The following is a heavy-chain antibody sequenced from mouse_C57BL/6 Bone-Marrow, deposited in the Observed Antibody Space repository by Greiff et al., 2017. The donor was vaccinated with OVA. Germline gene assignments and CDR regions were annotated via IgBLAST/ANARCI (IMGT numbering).Heavy chain of an antibody. CDR3: ARSYGNYVY. CDR2: IYPRSGNT. V-gene: IGHV1-81*01. D-gene: IGHD2-1*01. CDR1: GYTFTSYG. J-gene: IGHJ3*01. Sequence: QVQLQQSGAELARPGASVQLSCKASGYTFTSYGISWVKQRTGQGLEWIGEIYPRSGNTYYNDKFTGKDTLTADKSSSTAYMELRSLTSEDSAVYFCARSYGNYVYWGQGTLVTVSA.